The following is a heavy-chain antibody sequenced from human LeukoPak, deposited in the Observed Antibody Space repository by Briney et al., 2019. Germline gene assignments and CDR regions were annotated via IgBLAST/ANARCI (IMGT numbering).Heavy chain of an antibody. J-gene: IGHJ4*02. CDR1: GFIFSSYA. Sequence: GGSLRLSCAASGFIFSSYAMNWVRQAPGKGLEWVSTISGGGDYTFYADSVKGRFTVSRDNSKNTLFVQMNSLRADDTAVYYCVKVGSNYGDPKDYWGQGTLVSVTS. D-gene: IGHD4-17*01. CDR2: ISGGGDYT. V-gene: IGHV3-23*01. CDR3: VKVGSNYGDPKDY.